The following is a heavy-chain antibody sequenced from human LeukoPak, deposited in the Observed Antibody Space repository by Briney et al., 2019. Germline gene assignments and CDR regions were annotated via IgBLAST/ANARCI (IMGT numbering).Heavy chain of an antibody. CDR3: AKDFLRSGYSGYPYFDY. V-gene: IGHV3-23*01. CDR2: ISGSGGST. D-gene: IGHD5-12*01. Sequence: GGSLRLSCAASGFTFSSYSMNWVRQAPGKGLEWVSAISGSGGSTYYADSVKGRFTISRDNSKNTLYLQMNSLRAEDTAVYYCAKDFLRSGYSGYPYFDYWGQGTLVTVSS. J-gene: IGHJ4*02. CDR1: GFTFSSYS.